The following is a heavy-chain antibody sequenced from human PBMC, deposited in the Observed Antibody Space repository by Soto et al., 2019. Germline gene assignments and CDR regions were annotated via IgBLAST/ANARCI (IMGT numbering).Heavy chain of an antibody. V-gene: IGHV3-33*01. CDR2: IWYDVSNK. J-gene: IGHJ6*02. CDR3: ARASRVVPAAHHVYYYYGMDV. Sequence: QVQLVESGGGVVQRGRSLRLSCAASGFTFSSYGMHWVRQAPGKGLEWVAVIWYDVSNKYYADSVKGRITISRDNSKNAMYLQMNGLRAEDTAVYYCARASRVVPAAHHVYYYYGMDVWGQGTAVTVSS. CDR1: GFTFSSYG. D-gene: IGHD2-2*01.